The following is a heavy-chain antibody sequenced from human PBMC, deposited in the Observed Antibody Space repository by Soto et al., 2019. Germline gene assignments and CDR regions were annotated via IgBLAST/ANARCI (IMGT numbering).Heavy chain of an antibody. CDR1: GGSFSGYY. CDR2: INHSGST. J-gene: IGHJ4*02. CDR3: ARVGRTYYDFWSGHLAYYFDY. Sequence: SETLSLTCAVYGGSFSGYYWSWIRQPPGKGLEWIGEINHSGSTNYNPSLKSRVTISVDTSKNQFSLKLSSVTAADTAVYYCARVGRTYYDFWSGHLAYYFDYWGQGTMVTVYS. D-gene: IGHD3-3*01. V-gene: IGHV4-34*01.